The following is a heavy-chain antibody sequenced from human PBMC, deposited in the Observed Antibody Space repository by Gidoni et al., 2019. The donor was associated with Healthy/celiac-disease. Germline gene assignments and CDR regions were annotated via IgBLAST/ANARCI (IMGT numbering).Heavy chain of an antibody. J-gene: IGHJ4*02. CDR3: ASPPGYYDSSGLYYFDY. V-gene: IGHV1-69*01. D-gene: IGHD3-22*01. Sequence: QVQLVQSGAEVKKPGSSVKVSCKASGGPFSSYAISWVRQATGQGLEWRGGIIPIFGTANYAQKFQGRVTITADESTSTAYMELSSLRSEDTAVYYCASPPGYYDSSGLYYFDYWGQGTLVTVSS. CDR1: GGPFSSYA. CDR2: IIPIFGTA.